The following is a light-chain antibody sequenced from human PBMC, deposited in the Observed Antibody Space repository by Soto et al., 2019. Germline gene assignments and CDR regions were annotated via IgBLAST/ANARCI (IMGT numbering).Light chain of an antibody. CDR3: QQYHTWPIT. Sequence: EIVMTQSPATLSVSPVERATLSCMASQSVGSDLAWYQQKPGQAPRLVISGASTGATGIPARFSGSGSGTEFTLTISSLQSEDCAIYYCQQYHTWPITFGGGTKVDIK. J-gene: IGKJ4*01. V-gene: IGKV3-15*01. CDR2: GAS. CDR1: QSVGSD.